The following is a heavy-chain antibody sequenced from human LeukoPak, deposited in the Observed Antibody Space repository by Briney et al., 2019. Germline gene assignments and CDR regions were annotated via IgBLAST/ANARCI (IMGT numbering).Heavy chain of an antibody. Sequence: SETLSLTCTVSGGSISSGSYYWSWIRQPPGKGLEWIGYIYYSGSTNYNPSLKSRVTISVDTSKNQFSLKLSSVTAADTAVYYCARSSMVRGVMSPFDYWGQGTLVTVSS. CDR2: IYYSGST. J-gene: IGHJ4*02. CDR1: GGSISSGSYY. V-gene: IGHV4-61*01. D-gene: IGHD3-10*01. CDR3: ARSSMVRGVMSPFDY.